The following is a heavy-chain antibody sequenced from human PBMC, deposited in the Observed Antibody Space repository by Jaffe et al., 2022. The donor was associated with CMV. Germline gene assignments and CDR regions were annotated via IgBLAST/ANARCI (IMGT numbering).Heavy chain of an antibody. J-gene: IGHJ6*03. Sequence: QVQLQQWGAGLLKPSETLSLTCAVYGGSFSGYYWSWIRQPPGKGLEWIGEINHSGSTNYNPSLKSRVTISVDTSKNQFSLKLSSVTAADTAVYYCARGMEGSSPGSDPDYYMDVWGKGTTVTVSS. V-gene: IGHV4-34*01. CDR1: GGSFSGYY. CDR2: INHSGST. D-gene: IGHD6-6*01. CDR3: ARGMEGSSPGSDPDYYMDV.